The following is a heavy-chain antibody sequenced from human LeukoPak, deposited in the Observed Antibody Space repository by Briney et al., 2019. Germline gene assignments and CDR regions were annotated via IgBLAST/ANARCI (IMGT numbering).Heavy chain of an antibody. J-gene: IGHJ4*02. D-gene: IGHD4-17*01. CDR1: AGSLNNYY. CDR2: IYYRGST. V-gene: IGHV4-59*01. CDR3: ARGGDYGDLRYFDY. Sequence: SETLSLTCTVAAGSLNNYYWSWIRQPPGKGLEWIGYIYYRGSTNYNPSLKSRVTFSVATSKNQFSLKLNSVTAADTAVYYCARGGDYGDLRYFDYWGQGTLVTVSS.